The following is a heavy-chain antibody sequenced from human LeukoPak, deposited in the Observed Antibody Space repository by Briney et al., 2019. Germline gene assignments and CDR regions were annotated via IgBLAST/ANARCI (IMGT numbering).Heavy chain of an antibody. CDR2: ISSSSSYI. D-gene: IGHD3-22*01. J-gene: IGHJ4*02. CDR1: GFTFSSYS. CDR3: ARGIYYDSPYYFDY. Sequence: IPGGSLRLSCAASGFTFSSYSMKWVRQAPGKGLEWVSSISSSSSYIYYADSVKGRFTISRDNAKNSLYLQMNSLRAEDTAVYYCARGIYYDSPYYFDYWGQGTLVTVSS. V-gene: IGHV3-21*01.